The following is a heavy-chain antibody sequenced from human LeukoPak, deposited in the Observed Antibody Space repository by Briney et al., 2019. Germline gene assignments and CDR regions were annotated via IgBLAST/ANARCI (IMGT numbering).Heavy chain of an antibody. J-gene: IGHJ4*02. CDR1: GGSFNTNLYY. CDR2: IYYSGST. Sequence: PSETLSLTCTVFGGSFNTNLYYWAWFRQPPGKGLEWIGSIYYSGSTYYNPSLKSRVTISVDTSKNQFSLKLSSVTAADTAAYYCARTPRIVGATPPYYFDYWGQGTLVTVSS. V-gene: IGHV4-39*01. CDR3: ARTPRIVGATPPYYFDY. D-gene: IGHD1-26*01.